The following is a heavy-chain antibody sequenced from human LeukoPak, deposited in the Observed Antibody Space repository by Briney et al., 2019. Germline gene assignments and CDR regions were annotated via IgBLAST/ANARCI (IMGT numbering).Heavy chain of an antibody. Sequence: SETLSLTRNVSGDSITSHYWNWIRQPPGKGLEWIGYIYYTGIIKYNPSLTSRVSMSVDTSKNQFFLKMKSVTAADTAVYHCARSVDYFDNTGPHMMFDYWGRGSLVTVSS. V-gene: IGHV4-59*11. J-gene: IGHJ4*02. CDR3: ARSVDYFDNTGPHMMFDY. D-gene: IGHD3-22*01. CDR1: GDSITSHY. CDR2: IYYTGII.